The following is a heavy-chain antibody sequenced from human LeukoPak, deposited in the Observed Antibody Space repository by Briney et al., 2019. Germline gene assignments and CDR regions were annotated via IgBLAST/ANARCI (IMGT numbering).Heavy chain of an antibody. V-gene: IGHV6-1*01. J-gene: IGHJ6*02. D-gene: IGHD3-9*01. CDR2: TYYRSKWYN. Sequence: SQTLSLTCAISGDSVSSNSAAWNWIRQSPSRGLEWLGRTYYRSKWYNDYAVSVKSRITINPDTSKNQFSLQLNSVTPEDTAVYYCAREEGLRYFDWLSNCYGMDVWGQGTTDTVSS. CDR1: GDSVSSNSAA. CDR3: AREEGLRYFDWLSNCYGMDV.